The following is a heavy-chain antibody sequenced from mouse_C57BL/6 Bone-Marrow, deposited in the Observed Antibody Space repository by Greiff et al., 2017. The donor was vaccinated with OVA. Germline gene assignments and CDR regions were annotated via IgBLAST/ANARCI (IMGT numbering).Heavy chain of an antibody. Sequence: VQLQQSGPGLVKPSQSLSLTCSVTGYSITSGYYWNWIRQFPGNKLEWMGYISYDGSNNYNPTLKNRNSITRDTSKNQFFLKLNSMTTEDPATYYCASVYSAYDAAMDYWGQGTSVTVSS. CDR1: GYSITSGYY. V-gene: IGHV3-6*01. CDR2: ISYDGSN. J-gene: IGHJ4*01. D-gene: IGHD2-2*01. CDR3: ASVYSAYDAAMDY.